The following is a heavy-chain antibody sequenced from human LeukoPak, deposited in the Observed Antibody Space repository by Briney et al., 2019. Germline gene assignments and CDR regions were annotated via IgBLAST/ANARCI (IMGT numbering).Heavy chain of an antibody. D-gene: IGHD5-18*01. Sequence: PGVSLRLSCAASGFTFSSYAMSWVRQAPGKGLEWVSVIYSGGNTYYADSVKGRFTISRDNSKNTLYLQMNSLRAEDTAVYYCARAPGYSYGYYYYYYMDVWGKGTTVTVSS. CDR2: IYSGGNT. V-gene: IGHV3-53*01. CDR1: GFTFSSYA. CDR3: ARAPGYSYGYYYYYYMDV. J-gene: IGHJ6*03.